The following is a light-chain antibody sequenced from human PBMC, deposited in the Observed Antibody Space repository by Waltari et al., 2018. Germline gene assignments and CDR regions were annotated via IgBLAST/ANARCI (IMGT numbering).Light chain of an antibody. J-gene: IGKJ1*01. CDR3: QQRNNWG. V-gene: IGKV3-11*01. CDR2: DAS. CDR1: QSVSNY. Sequence: EIVLTQSPATLSLSPGERATLSCRASQSVSNYLAWYQRKPGQAPRLLIYDASNRAAGIPSRFSGSGSGTDFTLTISSLEPEDFAVYYCQQRNNWGFGQGTKVEIK.